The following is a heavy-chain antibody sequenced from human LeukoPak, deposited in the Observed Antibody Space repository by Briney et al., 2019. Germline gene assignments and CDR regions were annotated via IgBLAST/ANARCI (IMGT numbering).Heavy chain of an antibody. CDR2: ISETI. J-gene: IGHJ4*02. Sequence: HPGGSLRLSCIASGFVFSRDNMNWVRQAPGKGLEWVAHISETIYYADSVQGRFTTSRDNAKNSLYLQMSNLRVDDTAMYYCVREVGRPKTFYFDPWGRGTPVTVSS. V-gene: IGHV3-48*04. D-gene: IGHD3-16*01. CDR1: GFVFSRDN. CDR3: VREVGRPKTFYFDP.